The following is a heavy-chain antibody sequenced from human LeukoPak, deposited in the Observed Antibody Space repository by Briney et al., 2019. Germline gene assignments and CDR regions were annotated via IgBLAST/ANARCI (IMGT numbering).Heavy chain of an antibody. V-gene: IGHV3-48*01. CDR3: ARGRPVDY. Sequence: PGGSLRLSCAASGFTFSTHNMSWVRQAPGKGLEWGSYISSSSSSIYYAPSLKGRLTISRDNAKNSLYLQMNSLRVEDTAVYYCARGRPVDYWGQGTLVTVSS. CDR2: ISSSSSSI. CDR1: GFTFSTHN. J-gene: IGHJ4*02.